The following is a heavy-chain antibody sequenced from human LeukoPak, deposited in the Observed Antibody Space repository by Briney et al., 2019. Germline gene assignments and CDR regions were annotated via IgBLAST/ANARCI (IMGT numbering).Heavy chain of an antibody. CDR3: ARAAHSYSSSWDY. Sequence: ASVKVSCKASGGTFSSYAISWVRQAPGQGLEWMGRIIPILGIANYAQKFQGRVTITADKSTSTAYMELSSLRSEDTAVYYCARAAHSYSSSWDYWGQGTLVTVSS. J-gene: IGHJ4*02. D-gene: IGHD6-13*01. CDR2: IIPILGIA. V-gene: IGHV1-69*04. CDR1: GGTFSSYA.